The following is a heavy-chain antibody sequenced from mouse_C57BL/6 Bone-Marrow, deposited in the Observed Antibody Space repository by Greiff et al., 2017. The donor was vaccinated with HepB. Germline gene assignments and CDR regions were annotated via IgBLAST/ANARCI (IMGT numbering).Heavy chain of an antibody. CDR1: GFTFSSYG. CDR2: ISSGGSYT. D-gene: IGHD1-1*01. Sequence: VQLQESGGDLVKPGGSLKLSCAASGFTFSSYGMSWVRQTPDKRLEWVATISSGGSYTYYPDSVKGRFTISRDNAKNTLYLQMSSLKSEDTAMYYCARHAELRSPFAYWGQGTLVTVSA. V-gene: IGHV5-6*01. J-gene: IGHJ3*01. CDR3: ARHAELRSPFAY.